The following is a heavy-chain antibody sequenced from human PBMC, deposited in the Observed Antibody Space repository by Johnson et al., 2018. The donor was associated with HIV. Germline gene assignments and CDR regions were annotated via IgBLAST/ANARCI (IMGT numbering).Heavy chain of an antibody. D-gene: IGHD3-22*01. CDR2: INWSGGGT. CDR1: GFKLYEYD. CDR3: ARAMYYYDTSGYLIRPRAFDI. V-gene: IGHV3-20*04. J-gene: IGHJ3*02. Sequence: VQLVESGGDVVRPGGSLRISCVASGFKLYEYDVSWVRQVPGKGLEWVSGINWSGGGTACADSVKGRFTVSSANAKNSLYLQMNSLRAEDTALYYCARAMYYYDTSGYLIRPRAFDIWGQGTVVTVSS.